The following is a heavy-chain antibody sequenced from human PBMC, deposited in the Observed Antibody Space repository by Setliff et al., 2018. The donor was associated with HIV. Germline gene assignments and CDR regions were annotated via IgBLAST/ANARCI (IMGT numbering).Heavy chain of an antibody. V-gene: IGHV1-24*01. J-gene: IGHJ4*02. CDR3: STVAFYYDNSGSMEAPHFDS. Sequence: ASVKVSCKVSGYTLNALSLHWVRQAPGKGPEWMGGFDPEDNKIVYAQKFRGRVTMTEDRSIDTAYMELSSLTSEDTAVYYCSTVAFYYDNSGSMEAPHFDSWGQGTLVTVS. D-gene: IGHD3-22*01. CDR1: GYTLNALS. CDR2: FDPEDNKI.